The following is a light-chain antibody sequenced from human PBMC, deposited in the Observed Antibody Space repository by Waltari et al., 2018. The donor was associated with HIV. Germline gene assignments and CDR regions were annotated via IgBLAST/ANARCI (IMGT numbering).Light chain of an antibody. V-gene: IGLV2-11*01. Sequence: QAARTQPRPVSGSPGQSVTISCTGTSSEVGGYKDVAWYQQHPGKAPKLMIYDVSKRPSGVPDRFSGSKSGNTASLTISGLQAEDEADYYCCSYAGSYNYVFGTGTKVTVL. CDR1: SSEVGGYKD. CDR2: DVS. J-gene: IGLJ1*01. CDR3: CSYAGSYNYV.